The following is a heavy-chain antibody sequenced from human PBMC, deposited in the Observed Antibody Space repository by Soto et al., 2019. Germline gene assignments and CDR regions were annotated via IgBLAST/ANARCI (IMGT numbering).Heavy chain of an antibody. V-gene: IGHV4-39*07. CDR2: AAYSGGT. Sequence: PSETLSLTCTVSGGSIANNNYFWGWVRQPPGKGLEWIGSAAYSGGTYKNPSLKSRVTVSVDTSKNQFSLKLTSVTAADTAVYYCARVRWLSEYDILTGYYIFDQWGRGTLVTVSS. D-gene: IGHD3-9*01. CDR3: ARVRWLSEYDILTGYYIFDQ. J-gene: IGHJ4*02. CDR1: GGSIANNNYF.